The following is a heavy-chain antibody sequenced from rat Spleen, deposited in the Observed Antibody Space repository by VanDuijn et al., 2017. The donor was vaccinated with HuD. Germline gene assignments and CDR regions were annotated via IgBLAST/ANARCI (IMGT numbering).Heavy chain of an antibody. Sequence: EVELVESGGGLIQPGRSLKLSCAASGITFSNYNMTWVRQAPTKGLEWVASISPSGSNTYYRDSVKGRFTVSRDNEKSALYLQMDGLRSEDTATYYCARHGRGKTTYYYVMDAWGQGASVTVSS. CDR1: GITFSNYN. V-gene: IGHV5-25*01. D-gene: IGHD4-5*01. CDR3: ARHGRGKTTYYYVMDA. J-gene: IGHJ4*01. CDR2: ISPSGSNT.